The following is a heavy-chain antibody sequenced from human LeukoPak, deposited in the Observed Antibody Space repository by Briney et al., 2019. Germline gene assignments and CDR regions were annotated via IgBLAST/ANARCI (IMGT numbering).Heavy chain of an antibody. V-gene: IGHV1-2*02. Sequence: ASVKVSCKASGYTFTGYYMHWVRQAPGQGLEWMGWINPNSGGTNYAQKFQGRVTMTRDTSISTAYMELSRLRSDDTAVYYCAREVDSSSWYGALVYWGQGTLVTVSS. CDR3: AREVDSSSWYGALVY. CDR2: INPNSGGT. D-gene: IGHD6-13*01. J-gene: IGHJ4*02. CDR1: GYTFTGYY.